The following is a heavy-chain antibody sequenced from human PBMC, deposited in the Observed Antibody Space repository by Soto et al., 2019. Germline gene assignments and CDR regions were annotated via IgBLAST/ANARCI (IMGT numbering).Heavy chain of an antibody. CDR3: AKAIYCSGGSCSNYYYYGMDV. D-gene: IGHD2-15*01. Sequence: HPGGSLRLSCAASGFTFSSYAMSWVRQAPGKGLEWVSAISGSGGNTYYADSVKGRFTISRDNSKNTLYLQMNSLRAEDTAVYYCAKAIYCSGGSCSNYYYYGMDVWAQGTTVTVSS. V-gene: IGHV3-23*01. CDR1: GFTFSSYA. J-gene: IGHJ6*02. CDR2: ISGSGGNT.